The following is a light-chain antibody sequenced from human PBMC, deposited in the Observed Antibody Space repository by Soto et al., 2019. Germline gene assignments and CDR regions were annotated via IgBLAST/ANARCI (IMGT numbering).Light chain of an antibody. Sequence: QSVLTQPPSASGTPGQSVTLSCSGDMSNIGSNPVNWYQHLPGAAPKLLISNHDQRPSGVPDRFSGSKSGTSAYLAITELQSEDEADYYCAAWDDRIKGAVFGGGTKVTVL. CDR2: NHD. J-gene: IGLJ3*02. V-gene: IGLV1-44*01. CDR1: MSNIGSNP. CDR3: AAWDDRIKGAV.